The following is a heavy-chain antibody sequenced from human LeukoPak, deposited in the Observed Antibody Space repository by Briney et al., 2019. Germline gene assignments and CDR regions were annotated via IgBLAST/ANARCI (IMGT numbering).Heavy chain of an antibody. CDR3: ARQRIAAVARGGFDY. CDR1: GGSFSGYY. V-gene: IGHV4-34*01. J-gene: IGHJ4*02. Sequence: KPSETLSLTCAVYGGSFSGYYWSWIRQPPGKGLEWIGEINHSGSTNYNPSLKSRVTISVDTSKNQFSLRLSCVSAADTAVYYCARQRIAAVARGGFDYWGQGTLVTVSS. CDR2: INHSGST. D-gene: IGHD6-13*01.